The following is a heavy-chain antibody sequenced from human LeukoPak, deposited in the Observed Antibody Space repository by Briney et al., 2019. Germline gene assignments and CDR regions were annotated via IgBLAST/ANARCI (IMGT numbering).Heavy chain of an antibody. CDR2: IIPIFGTA. V-gene: IGHV1-69*13. CDR1: GGTFSSYA. CDR3: TTDGIAVAPDDYGMDV. D-gene: IGHD6-19*01. Sequence: GASVKVSCKGSGGTFSSYAISWVRQAPGRGLEWMGGIIPIFGTANYAQKFQGRVTITADESTSTAYMELSSLRSEDTAVYYCTTDGIAVAPDDYGMDVWGQGTTVTVSS. J-gene: IGHJ6*02.